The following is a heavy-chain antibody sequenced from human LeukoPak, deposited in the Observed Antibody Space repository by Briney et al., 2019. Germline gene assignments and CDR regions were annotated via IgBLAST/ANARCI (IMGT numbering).Heavy chain of an antibody. Sequence: SETLALTCTVSDGSISSYYWSWIRQPPGKGLEWIGYIYYSGSTNYNPSLKSRVTISVDTSKNQFSLKLRSVTAADTAVYYCARHRIVAAVGAFDCWGQGTLVTVSA. CDR1: DGSISSYY. CDR2: IYYSGST. V-gene: IGHV4-59*08. J-gene: IGHJ4*02. CDR3: ARHRIVAAVGAFDC. D-gene: IGHD6-13*01.